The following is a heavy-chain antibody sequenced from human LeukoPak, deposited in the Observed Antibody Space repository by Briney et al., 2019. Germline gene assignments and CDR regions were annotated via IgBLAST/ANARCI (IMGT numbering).Heavy chain of an antibody. CDR3: VRDRELNY. Sequence: PSEILSLTCTVSGGSISIYYWSWIRQPPGKGLEWLGYTYNSGSTLYNPSLKSRVTISVDTSRNEFSLRLTSVTAADAAVYYCVRDRELNYWGQGTLVTVSS. CDR2: TYNSGST. CDR1: GGSISIYY. J-gene: IGHJ4*02. D-gene: IGHD3-10*01. V-gene: IGHV4-59*01.